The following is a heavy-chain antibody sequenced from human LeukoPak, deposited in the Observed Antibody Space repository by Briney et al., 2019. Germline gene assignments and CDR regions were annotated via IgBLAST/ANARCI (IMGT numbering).Heavy chain of an antibody. CDR3: ARGRAYYYGSGSEFDY. D-gene: IGHD3-10*01. V-gene: IGHV1-2*02. CDR1: GYTFTDYY. Sequence: ASVKVSCKPSGYTFTDYYMHWVRQAPGQGLEWKGWINPNSGGTNYAQKFQGRVTMTRDTSISTAYMELSRLRSDDTAVYYCARGRAYYYGSGSEFDYWGQGTLVTVSS. CDR2: INPNSGGT. J-gene: IGHJ4*02.